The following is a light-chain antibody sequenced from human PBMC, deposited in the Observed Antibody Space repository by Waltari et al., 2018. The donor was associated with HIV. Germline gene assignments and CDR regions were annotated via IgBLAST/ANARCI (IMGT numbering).Light chain of an antibody. Sequence: QSALTQPASVSGSPGQSITISCTGTSSDVGGYNYVSWYQQHPGKAPKLMIYHVSNRPSGGPNRFSGSKSGNTASLTISGLQAEDEADYYCTSYTSSNTLVIFGGGTKLTVL. CDR2: HVS. CDR1: SSDVGGYNY. CDR3: TSYTSSNTLVI. J-gene: IGLJ2*01. V-gene: IGLV2-14*03.